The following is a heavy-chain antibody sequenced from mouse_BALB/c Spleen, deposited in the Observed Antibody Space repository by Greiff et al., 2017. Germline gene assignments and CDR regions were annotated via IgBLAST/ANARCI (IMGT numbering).Heavy chain of an antibody. D-gene: IGHD1-1*01. J-gene: IGHJ2*01. CDR2: ISSGGGST. V-gene: IGHV5-12-1*01. CDR1: GFAFSSYD. Sequence: EVKLVESGGGLVKPGGSLKLSCAASGFAFSSYDMSWVRQTPEKRLEWVAYISSGGGSTYYPDTVKGRFTISRDNAKNTLYLQMSSLKSEDTAMYYCARHLYYYGSSPYYFDDWGQGTTLTVSS. CDR3: ARHLYYYGSSPYYFDD.